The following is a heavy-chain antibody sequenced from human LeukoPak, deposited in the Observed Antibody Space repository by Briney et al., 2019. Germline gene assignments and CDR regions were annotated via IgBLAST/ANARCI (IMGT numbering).Heavy chain of an antibody. V-gene: IGHV3-30*18. CDR3: AKARDTNHWGLLDY. CDR2: ISFDGSSK. D-gene: IGHD7-27*01. J-gene: IGHJ4*02. Sequence: PGGSLRLSCVASGFILNNYGLNWVREAPGKELEWVAVISFDGSSKFYVDSVKGRFTISRDNSKNTLYLQMNGLRAEDTAVYYCAKARDTNHWGLLDYWGQGTLVTVSS. CDR1: GFILNNYG.